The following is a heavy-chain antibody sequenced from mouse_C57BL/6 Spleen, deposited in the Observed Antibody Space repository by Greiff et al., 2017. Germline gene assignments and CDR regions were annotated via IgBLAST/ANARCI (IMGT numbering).Heavy chain of an antibody. CDR2: IDPSDSYT. CDR1: GYTFTSYW. J-gene: IGHJ4*01. Sequence: QVQLQQPGAELVMPGASVKLSCKASGYTFTSYWMHWVKQRPGQGLEWIGEIDPSDSYTNYNQKFKGKSTLTVDKSSSTAYMQLSSRTSEDSAVYYCARLRERSAMDYWGQGTSVTVSS. V-gene: IGHV1-69*01. CDR3: ARLRERSAMDY.